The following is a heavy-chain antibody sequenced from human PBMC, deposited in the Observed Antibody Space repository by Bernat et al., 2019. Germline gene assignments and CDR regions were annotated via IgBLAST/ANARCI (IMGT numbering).Heavy chain of an antibody. J-gene: IGHJ4*02. V-gene: IGHV3-21*01. CDR2: FTTSSSYI. CDR1: GFTFSSYT. Sequence: EVQLVESGGGLVKPGGSLRLSCAASGFTFSSYTINWVRQAPGKGLEWVSSFTTSSSYIFYADSVKGRFTISRDNSKNTLYLQMNSLRAEDTAVYYCARGALTHFDYWGQGTLVTVSS. CDR3: ARGALTHFDY. D-gene: IGHD2-21*02.